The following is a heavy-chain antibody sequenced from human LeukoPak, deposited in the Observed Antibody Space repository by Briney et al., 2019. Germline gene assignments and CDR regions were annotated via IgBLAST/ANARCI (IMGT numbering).Heavy chain of an antibody. Sequence: ASVTVSCKASGYTFTGFYIHWVRQAPGQGLEWMGWINPNSGGTNYAQKFQGRVTMTRDTSISTAYMEVSRLRSDDTAVYYCARAPLVPTDTDWGQGTLVTVSS. CDR3: ARAPLVPTDTD. V-gene: IGHV1-2*02. CDR1: GYTFTGFY. D-gene: IGHD2-2*01. J-gene: IGHJ4*02. CDR2: INPNSGGT.